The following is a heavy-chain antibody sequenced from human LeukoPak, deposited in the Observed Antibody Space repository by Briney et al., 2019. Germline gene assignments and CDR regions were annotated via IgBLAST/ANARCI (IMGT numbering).Heavy chain of an antibody. D-gene: IGHD3-10*01. J-gene: IGHJ3*02. CDR1: GGTFSSYA. Sequence: ASVKVSCKASGGTFSSYAISWVRQAPGQGLEWMGGIIPIFGTANYAQKFQGRVTITTDESTSTAYMELSSLRSEDTAVYYCAREDNYYGSGSYYNIFAFDIWGQGTMVTVSS. CDR2: IIPIFGTA. V-gene: IGHV1-69*05. CDR3: AREDNYYGSGSYYNIFAFDI.